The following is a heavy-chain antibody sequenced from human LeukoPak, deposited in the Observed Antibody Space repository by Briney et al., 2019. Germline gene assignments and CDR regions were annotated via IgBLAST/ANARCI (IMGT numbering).Heavy chain of an antibody. D-gene: IGHD5-24*01. CDR2: TYYRSKWYN. CDR1: GDSVSSNSAV. V-gene: IGHV6-1*01. J-gene: IGHJ5*02. CDR3: ARGGDGYNFYNWFDP. Sequence: SQTLSLTCVISGDSVSSNSAVWNWIRQPPSRGLEWLGRTYYRSKWYNDYAVSVKSRITINSDTSKNQYSLQLNSVTPEDTAVYYCARGGDGYNFYNWFDPWGQGTLVIVSS.